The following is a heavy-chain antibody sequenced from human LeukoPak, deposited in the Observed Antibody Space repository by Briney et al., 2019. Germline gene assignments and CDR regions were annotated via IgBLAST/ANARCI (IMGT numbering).Heavy chain of an antibody. CDR3: ARGAWTFDY. CDR2: IKQDGSEY. V-gene: IGHV3-7*01. Sequence: PGGSLRHSCVAPGFTLSSYWMSSVRQAPGKGLGWVAHIKQDGSEYYYVESVKDRFNISRHNAKNSLYLQMNSLRAEDTAVYYCARGAWTFDYWGQGTLVSVSS. J-gene: IGHJ4*02. D-gene: IGHD3/OR15-3a*01. CDR1: GFTLSSYW.